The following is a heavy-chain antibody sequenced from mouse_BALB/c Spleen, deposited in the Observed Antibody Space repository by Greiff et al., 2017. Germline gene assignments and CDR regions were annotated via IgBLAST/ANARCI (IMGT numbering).Heavy chain of an antibody. V-gene: IGHV3-6*02. D-gene: IGHD2-10*02. CDR1: GYSITSGYY. J-gene: IGHJ4*01. CDR2: ISYDGSN. Sequence: EVQLVESGPGLVKPSQSLSLTCSVTGYSITSGYYWNWIRQFPGNKLEWMGYISYDGSNNYNPSLKNRISITRDTSKNQFFLKLNSVTTEDTATYYCARAYGNYLYYAMDYWGQGTSVTVSS. CDR3: ARAYGNYLYYAMDY.